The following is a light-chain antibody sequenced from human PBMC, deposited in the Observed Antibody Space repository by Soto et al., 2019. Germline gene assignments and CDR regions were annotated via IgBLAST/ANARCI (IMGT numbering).Light chain of an antibody. J-gene: IGLJ1*01. CDR2: DVS. CDR3: RSYTTSSTYV. CDR1: SSDVGGYNY. V-gene: IGLV2-14*03. Sequence: QSALTQPASVSGSPGQSIAISCTGTSSDVGGYNYVSWYQQHPGKAPKLMIYDVSNRPSGVSNRFSGSKSGNTASLTISGLQAEDEADYYCRSYTTSSTYVFGTGTKFTVL.